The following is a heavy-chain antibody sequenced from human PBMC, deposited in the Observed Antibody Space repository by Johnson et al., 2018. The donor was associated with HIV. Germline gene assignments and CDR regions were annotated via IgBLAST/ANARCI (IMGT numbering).Heavy chain of an antibody. V-gene: IGHV3-13*01. D-gene: IGHD3-9*01. J-gene: IGHJ3*02. CDR3: AREEGTDILTRGDAFDI. CDR1: GFTFDDYA. CDR2: IGTADDT. Sequence: VQLVESGGGLVQPGRSLRLSCTASGFTFDDYAMHWVRQAAGKGLEWVSGIGTADDTYYPGSVKGRFTISRENAKNYLYLQLNSLRAGDTAVYYCAREEGTDILTRGDAFDIWGQGTMVTVSS.